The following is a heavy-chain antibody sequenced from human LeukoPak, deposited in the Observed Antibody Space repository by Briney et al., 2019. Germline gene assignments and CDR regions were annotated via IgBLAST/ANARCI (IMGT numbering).Heavy chain of an antibody. V-gene: IGHV1-46*01. D-gene: IGHD3-16*01. J-gene: IGHJ6*03. CDR3: ARARGGSYYYNYMDV. Sequence: ASVKVSCKASGYTFTSYYMHWVRQAPGQGLEWMGIINPSGGSTSYAQKFQGRVTMTTDTSTSTAYMELRSLRSDDTAAYYCARARGGSYYYNYMDVWGKGTTVTVSS. CDR2: INPSGGST. CDR1: GYTFTSYY.